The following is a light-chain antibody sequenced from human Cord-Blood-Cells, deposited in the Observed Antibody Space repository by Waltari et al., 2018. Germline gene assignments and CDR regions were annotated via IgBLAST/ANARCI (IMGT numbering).Light chain of an antibody. CDR1: QSVSSY. V-gene: IGKV3-11*01. J-gene: IGKJ1*01. CDR2: DAS. Sequence: EIVLTQSPATLSLSPGERATLSCRASQSVSSYLAWYQQKPGQAPRPLIYDASNRATGIPARCSGSGSGTDFTLTISSLEPEDFAVYYCQQRSNWPLWTFGQGTKVEIK. CDR3: QQRSNWPLWT.